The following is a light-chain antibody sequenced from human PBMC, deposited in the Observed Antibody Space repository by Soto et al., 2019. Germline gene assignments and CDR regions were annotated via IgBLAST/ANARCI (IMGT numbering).Light chain of an antibody. J-gene: IGLJ1*01. CDR3: CSYAGSSTFV. CDR2: EVS. V-gene: IGLV2-23*02. Sequence: QSVLTQPASVSGSPGQSITISFPGNSSEVGSYNLVSWYQKQPSKAPKLIKYEVSKRPSGGSKSFSCSKTGKTATLKITGLQAEDEAYYYCCSYAGSSTFVFGTGTKVTVL. CDR1: SSEVGSYNL.